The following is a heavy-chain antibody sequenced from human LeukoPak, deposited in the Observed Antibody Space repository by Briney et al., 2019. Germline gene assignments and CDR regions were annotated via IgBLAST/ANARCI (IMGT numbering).Heavy chain of an antibody. Sequence: SVKVSCKASGGTFSSYAISWVRQAPGQGLEWMGGIIPIFGTANYAHKFQGRVPITADESTSTAYMELSSLRSEDTAVYYCAREPLDSGGNAFDYWGQGTLVTVSS. D-gene: IGHD4-23*01. CDR1: GGTFSSYA. V-gene: IGHV1-69*13. J-gene: IGHJ4*02. CDR3: AREPLDSGGNAFDY. CDR2: IIPIFGTA.